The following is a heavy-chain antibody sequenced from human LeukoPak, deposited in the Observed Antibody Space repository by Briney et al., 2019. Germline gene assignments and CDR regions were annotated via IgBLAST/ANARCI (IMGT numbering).Heavy chain of an antibody. Sequence: GGSLRLSCAASGFTFSGSAMHWVRQASGKGLEWVGRIRSKANSYATEYAASVKGRFTISRDDSKNTAYLQMNSLKTEDTAVYYCTRHRLGYCSGGSCYFNYWGQGTLVTVSS. V-gene: IGHV3-73*01. CDR1: GFTFSGSA. CDR3: TRHRLGYCSGGSCYFNY. D-gene: IGHD2-15*01. J-gene: IGHJ4*02. CDR2: IRSKANSYAT.